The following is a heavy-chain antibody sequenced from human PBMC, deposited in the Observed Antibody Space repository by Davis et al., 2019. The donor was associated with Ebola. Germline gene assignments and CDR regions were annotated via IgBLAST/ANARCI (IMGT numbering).Heavy chain of an antibody. Sequence: PGGSLRLSCAASGFTFSNVWMAWVRLAPGKGLEWIGRIKSKSAGGTTDYAAPVEGRFTISRDDSKNTLFLQMNSLKTEDTAVYYCTTGSPWSGSCFDSWSQGTLVTVSS. CDR2: IKSKSAGGTT. CDR1: GFTFSNVW. J-gene: IGHJ4*02. CDR3: TTGSPWSGSCFDS. D-gene: IGHD3-3*01. V-gene: IGHV3-15*01.